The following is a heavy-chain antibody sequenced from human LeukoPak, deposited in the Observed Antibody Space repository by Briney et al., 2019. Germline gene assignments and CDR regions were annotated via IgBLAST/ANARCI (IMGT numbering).Heavy chain of an antibody. CDR3: ARSGSYWGGYFDY. CDR1: GGTFSSYA. D-gene: IGHD1-26*01. V-gene: IGHV1-69*05. Sequence: ASVKVSCKASGGTFSSYAISWVRQAPGQGLEWMGGIIPIFGTANYAQKFQGRVTITTDESTSTAYMELSSLRSEGTAVYYCARSGSYWGGYFDYWGQGTLVTVSS. CDR2: IIPIFGTA. J-gene: IGHJ4*02.